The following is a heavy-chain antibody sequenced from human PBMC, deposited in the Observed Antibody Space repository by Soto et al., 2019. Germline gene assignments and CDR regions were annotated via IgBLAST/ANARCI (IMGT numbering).Heavy chain of an antibody. J-gene: IGHJ4*02. D-gene: IGHD3-22*01. Sequence: QVQLVQSGAEVKKPGASVKVSCKASGYTFTSYGISWVRQAPGQGLEWMGWISAYNGNTNYAQKLQGRVTMTAATSTSTDYMELRSLRSDDTAVYSCARWTDITMIVVAFDYWGQGTLVTVSS. CDR1: GYTFTSYG. CDR3: ARWTDITMIVVAFDY. V-gene: IGHV1-18*01. CDR2: ISAYNGNT.